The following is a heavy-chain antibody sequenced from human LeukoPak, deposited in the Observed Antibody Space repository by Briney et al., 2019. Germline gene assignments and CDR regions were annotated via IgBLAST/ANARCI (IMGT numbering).Heavy chain of an antibody. V-gene: IGHV4-59*04. D-gene: IGHD6-13*01. CDR2: IYYSGST. J-gene: IGHJ4*02. CDR1: GGSISSYY. CDR3: ATGGEQQLVELFDY. Sequence: SETLSLTCTVSGGSISSYYWSWIRQPPGKGLEWIGYIYYSGSTYYNPSLKSRVTISVDTSKNQFSLKLSSVTAADTAVYYCATGGEQQLVELFDYWGQGTLVTVSS.